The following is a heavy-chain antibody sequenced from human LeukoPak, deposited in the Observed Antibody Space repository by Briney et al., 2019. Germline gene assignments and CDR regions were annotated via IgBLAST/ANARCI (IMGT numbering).Heavy chain of an antibody. CDR2: IYYSGST. V-gene: IGHV4-59*01. CDR3: ARVVDTAMVPYFDY. CDR1: GGSISSYY. Sequence: SETLSLTCTVSGGSISSYYWSWIRQPPGKRLEWIGYIYYSGSTNYNPSLKSRVTISVDTSKNQFSLKLSSVTAADTAVYYCARVVDTAMVPYFDYWGQGTLVTVSS. J-gene: IGHJ4*02. D-gene: IGHD5-18*01.